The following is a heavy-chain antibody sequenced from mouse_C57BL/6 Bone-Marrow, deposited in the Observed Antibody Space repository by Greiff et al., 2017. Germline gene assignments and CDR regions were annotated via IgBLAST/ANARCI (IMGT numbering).Heavy chain of an antibody. Sequence: DVKVQESGGGLVQPGGSLKLSCAASGFTFSDYGMAWVRQAPRKGPEWVAFLSNLAYSIYYADSVTGRFLISRENAKNILYLEMSSLRSEDTAMYYGARPCYDGYPYWYFDVWGTGTTVTVSS. CDR1: GFTFSDYG. CDR2: LSNLAYSI. V-gene: IGHV5-15*01. D-gene: IGHD2-3*01. CDR3: ARPCYDGYPYWYFDV. J-gene: IGHJ1*03.